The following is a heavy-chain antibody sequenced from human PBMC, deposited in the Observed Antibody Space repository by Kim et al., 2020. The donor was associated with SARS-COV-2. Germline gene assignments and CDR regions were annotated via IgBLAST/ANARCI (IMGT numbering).Heavy chain of an antibody. J-gene: IGHJ6*02. CDR2: GAT. V-gene: IGHV1-2*02. CDR3: ARDQGGLDV. Sequence: GATNYAQKCQDRITLTREPAISTGYMELNRLTSDDTAVYYCARDQGGLDVWGQGTTVTVSS.